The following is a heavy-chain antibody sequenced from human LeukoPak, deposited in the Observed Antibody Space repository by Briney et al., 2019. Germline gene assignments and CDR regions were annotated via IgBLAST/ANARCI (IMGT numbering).Heavy chain of an antibody. Sequence: SVKVSCKASGGTFSSYAISWVRQAPGQGLEWMGGIIPIFGTANYAQKFQGRVTITTDESTSAAYMELSSLRSEDTAVYYCASNRPSYYYDSSGYGNWYFDLWGRGTLVTVSS. CDR3: ASNRPSYYYDSSGYGNWYFDL. V-gene: IGHV1-69*05. CDR1: GGTFSSYA. J-gene: IGHJ2*01. CDR2: IIPIFGTA. D-gene: IGHD3-22*01.